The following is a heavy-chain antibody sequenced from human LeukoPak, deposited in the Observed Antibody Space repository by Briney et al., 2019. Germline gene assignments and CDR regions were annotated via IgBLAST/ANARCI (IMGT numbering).Heavy chain of an antibody. Sequence: GRSLRLSCAASGFTVSSNYMSCVRQAPGKGLEGGSVIYSGGSTYYAASVKGRFTISRDNSKNTLYLQMNSLRAEDTAVYYCENSWYYFDYWGQGTLVTVSS. CDR1: GFTVSSNY. J-gene: IGHJ4*02. CDR3: ENSWYYFDY. V-gene: IGHV3-66*01. CDR2: IYSGGST. D-gene: IGHD6-13*01.